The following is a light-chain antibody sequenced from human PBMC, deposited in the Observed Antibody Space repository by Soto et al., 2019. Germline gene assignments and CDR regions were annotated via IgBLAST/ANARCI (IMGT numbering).Light chain of an antibody. CDR2: EVY. J-gene: IGLJ3*02. V-gene: IGLV2-14*01. CDR1: NSDVGGYDR. CDR3: ISYIPSTTTHWV. Sequence: QSALTQPASVSGSPGQSITISCTGTNSDVGGYDRVSWYQHHPGKAPKLLIFEVYNRPSGISGRFSGSKSGDTASLTISGLQAEDEADYYCISYIPSTTTHWVFGGGTKVTVL.